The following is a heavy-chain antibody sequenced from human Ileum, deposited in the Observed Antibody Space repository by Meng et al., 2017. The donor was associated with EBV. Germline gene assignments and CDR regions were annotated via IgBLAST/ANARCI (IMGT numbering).Heavy chain of an antibody. CDR2: IYNSGST. J-gene: IGHJ2*01. V-gene: IGHV4-30-4*01. CDR3: ARGQKGYFDL. CDR1: GGSISSSNYY. Sequence: QVPLQESGPGLVKPYQTLSLTCTVSGGSISSSNYYWSWIRQPPGKGLEWSGHIYNSGSTYYNPSLKSRITISVDTSKNQFSLKLSSVTAADTAVYYCARGQKGYFDLWGRGTLVTVSS.